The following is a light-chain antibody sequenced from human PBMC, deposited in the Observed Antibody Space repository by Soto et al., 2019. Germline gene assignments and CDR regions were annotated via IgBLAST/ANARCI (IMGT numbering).Light chain of an antibody. CDR2: EVG. Sequence: QSALTQPASVSGSPGQSITISCTGTSSDVGGYNYVSWYQQHPGKAPKLMIYEVGNRPSRVSNRFSGSKSGNTASLTISGLHAEDEADYYCSSYTSSSTRVFGGGTKLTVL. CDR3: SSYTSSSTRV. V-gene: IGLV2-14*01. J-gene: IGLJ3*02. CDR1: SSDVGGYNY.